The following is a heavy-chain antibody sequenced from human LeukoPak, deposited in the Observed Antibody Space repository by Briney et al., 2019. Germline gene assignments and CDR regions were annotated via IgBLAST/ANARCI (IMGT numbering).Heavy chain of an antibody. CDR3: ARHSRLGYCSSTSCSLGV. Sequence: NTSETLSLTCTVSGGSISSSSYYWGWIRQPPGKGLEWVGIIYYSGSTYYSPSLKSRVAISLDTSKNQFSLKLSSVTAADTAVYYCARHSRLGYCSSTSCSLGVWGKGTTVTVSS. CDR1: GGSISSSSYY. V-gene: IGHV4-39*01. CDR2: IYYSGST. D-gene: IGHD2-2*01. J-gene: IGHJ6*04.